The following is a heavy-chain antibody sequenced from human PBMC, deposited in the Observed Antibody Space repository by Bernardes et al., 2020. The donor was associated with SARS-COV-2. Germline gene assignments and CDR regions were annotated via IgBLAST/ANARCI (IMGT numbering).Heavy chain of an antibody. D-gene: IGHD4-4*01. CDR3: ARVDFSNLYYFDC. CDR1: GFTFSSYA. J-gene: IGHJ4*02. CDR2: ISGSGGIT. Sequence: PGGSLRLSCAASGFTFSSYAMSWVRQAPGKGLEWVSVISGSGGITYYADSVKGRFTISRDNSKNSVSLQMNSLRAEDTAVYYCARVDFSNLYYFDCWGQGTPVTGS. V-gene: IGHV3-23*01.